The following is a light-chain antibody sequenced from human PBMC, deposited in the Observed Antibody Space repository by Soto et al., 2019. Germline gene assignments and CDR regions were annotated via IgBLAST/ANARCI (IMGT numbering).Light chain of an antibody. CDR3: QQYNSYPWT. Sequence: DIQITHSPSSLSASVLYRVTITCRASQSISSYLNWYQQKPGKAPKLLIYAASSLQSGVPSRISGSGSGTEFTLTISSLQPDDFATYYCQQYNSYPWTFGQGTKVDIK. V-gene: IGKV1-39*01. CDR2: AAS. CDR1: QSISSY. J-gene: IGKJ1*01.